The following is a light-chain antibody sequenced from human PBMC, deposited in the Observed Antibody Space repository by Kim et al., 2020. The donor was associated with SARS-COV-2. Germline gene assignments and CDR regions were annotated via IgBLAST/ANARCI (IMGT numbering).Light chain of an antibody. V-gene: IGLV2-23*02. J-gene: IGLJ1*01. CDR2: EVT. CDR3: CSYAGLGTGV. CDR1: SNDVGAYNL. Sequence: GESLTVSCTGSSNDVGAYNLVSWYQQHPGKAPKVIIYEVTKRPWGVSNRFAASKSGNTASLTISGLQAEDEADYYCCSYAGLGTGVFGTGTKVTVL.